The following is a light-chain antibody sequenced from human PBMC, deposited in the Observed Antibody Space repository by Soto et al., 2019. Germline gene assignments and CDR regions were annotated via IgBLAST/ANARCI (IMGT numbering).Light chain of an antibody. J-gene: IGKJ1*01. CDR3: QQYNNWPQT. V-gene: IGKV3-15*01. Sequence: EAVLTQSPATLSVSPGERATLSCRASQSVATNLAWYQQRPGQAPRLLIYGASKRAVGLPARFSGSGSGTEFTLTITSLQSEDFEVYYCQQYNNWPQTLGRGTKVDLK. CDR1: QSVATN. CDR2: GAS.